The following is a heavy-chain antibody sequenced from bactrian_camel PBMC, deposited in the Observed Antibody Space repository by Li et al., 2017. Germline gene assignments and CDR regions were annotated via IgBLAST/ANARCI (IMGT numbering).Heavy chain of an antibody. D-gene: IGHD6*01. CDR2: INSGGSGT. Sequence: VQLVESGGDLVRPGGSLRLTCAASGFTFSGYATSRVRLAPGRGFEWVAVINSGGSGTTYADSVKGRFTISRDNAKSTVYLQMTSLRSEDTALYYCCTNRYGACRQWGQGTQVTVST. V-gene: IGHV3S40*01. CDR1: GFTFSGYA. CDR3: CTNRYGACRQ. J-gene: IGHJ4*01.